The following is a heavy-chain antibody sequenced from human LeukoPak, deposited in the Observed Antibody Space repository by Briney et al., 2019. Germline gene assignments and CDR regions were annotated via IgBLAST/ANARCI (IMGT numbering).Heavy chain of an antibody. CDR2: ISYSGST. V-gene: IGHV4-59*01. J-gene: IGHJ6*02. CDR1: GGSINYY. CDR3: ARYRGYDGSYYYYGMDV. Sequence: PSETRSLTCTVSGGSINYYWSWIRQPPGKGLEWIGYISYSGSTYYNPSLKSRVTMSVDTPKNQFSLKLSSVTAADTAVYYCARYRGYDGSYYYYGMDVWGQGTTVTVSS. D-gene: IGHD3-22*01.